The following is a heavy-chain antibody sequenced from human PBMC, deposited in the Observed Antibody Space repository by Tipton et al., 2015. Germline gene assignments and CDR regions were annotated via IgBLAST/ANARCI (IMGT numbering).Heavy chain of an antibody. CDR2: ISWNSGSI. V-gene: IGHV3-9*01. CDR1: GFSFDDYA. CDR3: AKDFYGGNSGIQLDY. Sequence: SLRLSCAASGFSFDDYAMHWVRQAPGKGLEWVSSISWNSGSIAYADSVKGRFTISRDSAKNSLYLQMNSLRTEDTALYYCAKDFYGGNSGIQLDYWGQGTQVTVSS. D-gene: IGHD4-23*01. J-gene: IGHJ4*02.